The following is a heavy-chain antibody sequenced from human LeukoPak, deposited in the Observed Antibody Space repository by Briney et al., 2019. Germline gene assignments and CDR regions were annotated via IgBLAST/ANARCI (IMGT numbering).Heavy chain of an antibody. Sequence: SETLSLTCTVSGGSISSYYWSWIRQPPGKGLEWIGYIYQCRRTNYNPSLKSRVTISVDTSKNQFSLKLSSVTAADTAVYYCARVKAASYYFFDYWGQGTLVTVSS. D-gene: IGHD3-10*01. CDR1: GGSISSYY. CDR3: ARVKAASYYFFDY. J-gene: IGHJ4*02. V-gene: IGHV4-59*01. CDR2: IYQCRRT.